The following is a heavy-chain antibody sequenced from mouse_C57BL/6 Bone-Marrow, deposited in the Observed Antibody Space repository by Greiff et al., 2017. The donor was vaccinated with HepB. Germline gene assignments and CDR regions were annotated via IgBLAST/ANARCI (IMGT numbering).Heavy chain of an antibody. CDR3: TRVPLLLRWGAMDY. Sequence: EVKLVESGEGLVKPGGSLKLSCAASGFTFSSYAMSWVRQTPEKRLEWVAYISSGSDYIYYADTVKGRFTISRDNARNTLYLQMSSLKSEDTAMYYCTRVPLLLRWGAMDYWGQGTSVTVSS. CDR2: ISSGSDYI. V-gene: IGHV5-9-1*02. D-gene: IGHD1-1*01. J-gene: IGHJ4*01. CDR1: GFTFSSYA.